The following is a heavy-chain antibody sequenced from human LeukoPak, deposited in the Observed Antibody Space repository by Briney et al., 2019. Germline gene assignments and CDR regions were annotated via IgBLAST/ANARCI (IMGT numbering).Heavy chain of an antibody. V-gene: IGHV3-23*01. CDR2: ISGCGGST. D-gene: IGHD2-15*01. CDR1: GFTFSSYA. CDR3: AACSGGSCYNWFDP. J-gene: IGHJ5*02. Sequence: GGSLRLSCAASGFTFSSYAMSWVRQAPGKGLEWVSAISGCGGSTYYADSVKGRFTISRDNSKNTLYLQMNSLRAEDTAVYYCAACSGGSCYNWFDPWGQGTLVTVSS.